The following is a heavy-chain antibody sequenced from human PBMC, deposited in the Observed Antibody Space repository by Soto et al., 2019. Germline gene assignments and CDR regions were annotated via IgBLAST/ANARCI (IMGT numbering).Heavy chain of an antibody. CDR2: IYPGDSDT. CDR1: GYSFTSYW. V-gene: IGHV5-51*01. Sequence: PGEFLKISYKGSGYSFTSYWIGWVRQMPGKGLEWMGIIYPGDSDTRYSPSFQGQVTISADKSISTAYLQWSSLKASDTAMYYCARHGTVVVPAATDYYYYYGMDVWGQGTTVTVSS. CDR3: ARHGTVVVPAATDYYYYYGMDV. J-gene: IGHJ6*02. D-gene: IGHD2-2*01.